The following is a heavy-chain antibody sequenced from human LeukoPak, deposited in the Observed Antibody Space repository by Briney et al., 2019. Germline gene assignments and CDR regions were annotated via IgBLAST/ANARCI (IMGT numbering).Heavy chain of an antibody. CDR1: GGSISGYY. CDR2: IYYSGST. D-gene: IGHD3-22*01. J-gene: IGHJ3*02. V-gene: IGHV4-59*01. CDR3: ARATYDYDSSGYYIDALDI. Sequence: PSETLSLTCTVSGGSISGYYWSWIRQSPGKGLEWIGYIYYSGSTNYNPSLKSRVTISVDTSKNQFSLKLRSVTAADTAVYYCARATYDYDSSGYYIDALDIWGQGTMVTVSS.